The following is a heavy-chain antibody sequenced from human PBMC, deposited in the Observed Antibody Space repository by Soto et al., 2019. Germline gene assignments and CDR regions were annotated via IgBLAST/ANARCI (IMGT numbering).Heavy chain of an antibody. CDR1: GGTFSSYA. J-gene: IGHJ2*01. CDR3: ARSIVVVPAAYWYFDL. D-gene: IGHD2-2*01. V-gene: IGHV1-69*01. Sequence: QVQLVQSGAEVKKPGSSVKVSCTASGGTFSSYAISWVRQAPGQGLEWMGGSIPIFGTANYAQKFQGRVTITADESTITAYMGLSSLRSEDTAVYYCARSIVVVPAAYWYFDLWGRGTLGTVSS. CDR2: SIPIFGTA.